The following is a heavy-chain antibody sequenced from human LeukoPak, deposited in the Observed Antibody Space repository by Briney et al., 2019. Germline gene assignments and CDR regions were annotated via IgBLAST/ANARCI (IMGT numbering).Heavy chain of an antibody. D-gene: IGHD3-16*01. CDR1: GFSFNYYA. V-gene: IGHV3-30*02. Sequence: PGGSLRLSCATSGFSFNYYAMYWVRQAPGKGLEWVAVIRFDESKKFYADSVKGRFIISRDNSERTVYLQMNSLRVEDTAVYYCAKEGNLGMGSGFDFWGQGALVTVSS. CDR3: AKEGNLGMGSGFDF. J-gene: IGHJ4*02. CDR2: IRFDESKK.